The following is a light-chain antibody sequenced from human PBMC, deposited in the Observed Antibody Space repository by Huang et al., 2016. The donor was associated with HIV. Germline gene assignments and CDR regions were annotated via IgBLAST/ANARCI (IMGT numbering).Light chain of an antibody. CDR2: AAS. CDR3: QQYNNWRTWT. Sequence: EIVMTQSPATLSVSPGERATLSCRASQSVSSNLAWYQQKPGQASRLLSFAASSRATVIPARFSGSGSGTEFTLTISSLQSEDFAVYYCQQYNNWRTWTFGQGTKVEIK. J-gene: IGKJ1*01. CDR1: QSVSSN. V-gene: IGKV3-15*01.